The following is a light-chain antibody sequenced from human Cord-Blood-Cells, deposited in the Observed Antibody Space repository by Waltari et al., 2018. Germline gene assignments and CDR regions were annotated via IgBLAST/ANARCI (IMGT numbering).Light chain of an antibody. Sequence: QSALTQPASVSGSPRQSLTTSCPGTTSYVGSYNLSSCYQQHPGKAPQLMIYEGSKRPSGVSNRFSGSKSGNTASLTISGLQAEDEADYYCCSYAGSSTFDWVFGGGTKLTVL. V-gene: IGLV2-23*03. J-gene: IGLJ3*02. CDR1: TSYVGSYNL. CDR2: EGS. CDR3: CSYAGSSTFDWV.